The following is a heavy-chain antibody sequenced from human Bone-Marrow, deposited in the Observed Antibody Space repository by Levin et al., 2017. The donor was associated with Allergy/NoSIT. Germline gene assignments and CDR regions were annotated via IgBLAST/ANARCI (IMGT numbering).Heavy chain of an antibody. V-gene: IGHV4-30-2*01. Sequence: KASETLSLTCAVSGGSISSGGYSWSWIRQPPGTGLEWIGHIYHSGSTYYNPTLKSRVTISVERSKNQSSLTLNSMTAADTAVYSWSREYSSGWATWCEPWGQGTLVTVTS. CDR2: IYHSGST. J-gene: IGHJ5*02. CDR3: SREYSSGWATWCEP. CDR1: GGSISSGGYS. D-gene: IGHD6-19*01.